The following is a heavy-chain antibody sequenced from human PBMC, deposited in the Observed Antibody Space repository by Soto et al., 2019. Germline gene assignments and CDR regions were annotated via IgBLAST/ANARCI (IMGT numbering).Heavy chain of an antibody. CDR2: IGGSSSDI. CDR3: ARADLYGYDY. V-gene: IGHV3-48*02. Sequence: EVQLVESGGGLVQPGGSLRLSCAASGFTFSYYGMNWVRQAPGKGLEWVSYIGGSSSDIYYTDSVKGRFTISRDNAKNYLYLQMNNLKDEDTAVYNCARADLYGYDYWGQGTLVTVSS. D-gene: IGHD4-17*01. CDR1: GFTFSYYG. J-gene: IGHJ4*02.